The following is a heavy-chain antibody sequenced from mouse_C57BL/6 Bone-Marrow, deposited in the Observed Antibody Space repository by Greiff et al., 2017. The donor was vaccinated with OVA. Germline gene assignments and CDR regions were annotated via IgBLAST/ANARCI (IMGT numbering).Heavy chain of an antibody. V-gene: IGHV1-64*01. CDR2: IHPNSGST. Sequence: QVQLQQPGAELVKPGASVKLSCKASGYTFTSYWMHWVKQRPGQGLEWIGMIHPNSGSTNYNEKFKGKATLTVDKSSSTAYMQLSSLTSEDSAVYYCAKLDSSGYLCPYYAMDYWGQGTSVTVSS. D-gene: IGHD3-2*02. CDR3: AKLDSSGYLCPYYAMDY. J-gene: IGHJ4*01. CDR1: GYTFTSYW.